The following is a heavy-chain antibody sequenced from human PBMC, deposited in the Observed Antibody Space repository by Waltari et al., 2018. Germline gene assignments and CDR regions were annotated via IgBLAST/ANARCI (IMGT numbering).Heavy chain of an antibody. D-gene: IGHD6-13*01. CDR1: GFTFSSYA. Sequence: EVQLLESGGGLVQPGGSLRLSCEASGFTFSSYAMSWVRQAPGKGLEWVSAISGSGGSTYYADSVKGRFTISRDNSKNTLYLQMNSLRAEDTAVYYCAKTSSSSWHSNYFDYWGQGTLVTVSS. V-gene: IGHV3-23*01. J-gene: IGHJ4*02. CDR2: ISGSGGST. CDR3: AKTSSSSWHSNYFDY.